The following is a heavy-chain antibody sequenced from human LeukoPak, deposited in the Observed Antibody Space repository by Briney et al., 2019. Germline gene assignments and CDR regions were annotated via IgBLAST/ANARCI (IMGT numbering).Heavy chain of an antibody. J-gene: IGHJ6*02. Sequence: PSETLSLTCAVYGGSFSGYYWSWIRQPPGKELEWIGEINHSGSTNYNPSLKSRVTISVDTSKNQFSLKLSSVTAADTAVYYCARGFKIAAIYYYYGMDVWGQGTTVTVSS. V-gene: IGHV4-34*01. CDR1: GGSFSGYY. D-gene: IGHD6-6*01. CDR2: INHSGST. CDR3: ARGFKIAAIYYYYGMDV.